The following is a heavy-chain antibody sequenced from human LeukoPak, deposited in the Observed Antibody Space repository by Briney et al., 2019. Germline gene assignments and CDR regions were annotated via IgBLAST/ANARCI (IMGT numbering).Heavy chain of an antibody. CDR1: GFTLSRYP. D-gene: IGHD2-2*01. Sequence: GGSLRLSCAASGFTLSRYPLHWVRQAPGKGLEWVSYISDDGYVTQYADSVKGRFTISRDNAKNSLSLQMNSLRAEDTAVYYCAKGGYCSSTSCYATHFDYWGQGTLVTVSS. J-gene: IGHJ4*02. V-gene: IGHV3-48*01. CDR2: ISDDGYVT. CDR3: AKGGYCSSTSCYATHFDY.